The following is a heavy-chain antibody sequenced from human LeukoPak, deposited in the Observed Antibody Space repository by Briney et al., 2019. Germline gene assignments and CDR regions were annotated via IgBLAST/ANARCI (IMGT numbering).Heavy chain of an antibody. Sequence: PSETLSLTCTVSGGSISSYYWSWIRQPAGKGLEWVGRIYISGSTNYNPSLKSRVTISVDTSKNQFSLKLSSVTAADTAVYYCAREGYDFWSGYYPDAFDIWGQGTMVTVSS. CDR1: GGSISSYY. D-gene: IGHD3-3*01. CDR2: IYISGST. CDR3: AREGYDFWSGYYPDAFDI. V-gene: IGHV4-4*07. J-gene: IGHJ3*02.